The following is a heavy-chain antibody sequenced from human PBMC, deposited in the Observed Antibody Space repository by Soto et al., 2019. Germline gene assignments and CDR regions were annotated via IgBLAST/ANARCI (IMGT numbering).Heavy chain of an antibody. CDR1: GGSISSGIYY. V-gene: IGHV4-39*07. CDR2: IYYSGST. D-gene: IGHD3-3*01. CDR3: AIMNDFWSGQRAFDI. Sequence: SDTLSLTCTVYGGSISSGIYYWGWIRQPPGKGLEWIGSIYYSGSTYYNPSLKSRVTISVDTSKNQFSLKLSSVTAADTAVYYCAIMNDFWSGQRAFDIWGQGTMVTVSS. J-gene: IGHJ3*02.